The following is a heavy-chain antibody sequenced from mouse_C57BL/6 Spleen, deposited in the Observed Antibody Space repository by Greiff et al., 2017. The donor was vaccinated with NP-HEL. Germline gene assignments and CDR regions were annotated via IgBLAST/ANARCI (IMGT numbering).Heavy chain of an antibody. CDR1: GYTFTSYW. Sequence: QVQLQQSGAELVKPGASVKLSCKASGYTFTSYWMQWVKQRPGQGLEWIGEIDPSDSYTNYNQKFKGKATLTVDTSSSTAYMQLSSLTSEDSAVYYCARSGRYGSSLYWYFDVWGTGTTVTVSS. D-gene: IGHD1-1*01. CDR2: IDPSDSYT. CDR3: ARSGRYGSSLYWYFDV. J-gene: IGHJ1*03. V-gene: IGHV1-50*01.